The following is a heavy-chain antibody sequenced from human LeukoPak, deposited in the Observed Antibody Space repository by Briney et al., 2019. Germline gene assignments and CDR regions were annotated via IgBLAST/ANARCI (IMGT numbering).Heavy chain of an antibody. Sequence: ASVEVSCKASGYTFTSYGISWVRQAPGQGLEWMGWISAYNGNTNYAQKLQGRVTMTTDTSTSTAYMELRSLRSDDTAVYYCARDLDIVVVPAATSWFDPWGQGTLVTVSS. CDR1: GYTFTSYG. CDR3: ARDLDIVVVPAATSWFDP. D-gene: IGHD2-2*01. CDR2: ISAYNGNT. V-gene: IGHV1-18*01. J-gene: IGHJ5*02.